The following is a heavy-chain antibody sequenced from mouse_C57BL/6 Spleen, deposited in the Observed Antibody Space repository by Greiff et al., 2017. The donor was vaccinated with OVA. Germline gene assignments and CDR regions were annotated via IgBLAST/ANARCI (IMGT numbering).Heavy chain of an antibody. Sequence: QVQLQQPGAELVMPGASVKLSCKASGYTFTSYWMHWVKQRPGQGLEWIGEIDPSDSYTNYNQKFKGKSTLTVDKSSSTAYMQLSSLTSEDSAVXDCARNYGNYRYFDVWGTGTTVTVSS. CDR1: GYTFTSYW. D-gene: IGHD2-1*01. CDR3: ARNYGNYRYFDV. V-gene: IGHV1-69*01. J-gene: IGHJ1*03. CDR2: IDPSDSYT.